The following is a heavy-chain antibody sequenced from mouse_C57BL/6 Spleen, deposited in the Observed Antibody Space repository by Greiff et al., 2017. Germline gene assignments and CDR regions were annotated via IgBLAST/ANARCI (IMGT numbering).Heavy chain of an antibody. CDR3: TRIYCGNSYYAMDY. Sequence: QVQLQQSGAELVRPGASVTLSCKASGYTFTDYEMHWVKQTPVHGLEWIGAIDPETGGTAYNQKFKGKAILTADKSSSTAYMELRSLTSEDSAVYYCTRIYCGNSYYAMDYWGQGTSVTVSS. V-gene: IGHV1-15*01. CDR2: IDPETGGT. J-gene: IGHJ4*01. CDR1: GYTFTDYE. D-gene: IGHD2-1*01.